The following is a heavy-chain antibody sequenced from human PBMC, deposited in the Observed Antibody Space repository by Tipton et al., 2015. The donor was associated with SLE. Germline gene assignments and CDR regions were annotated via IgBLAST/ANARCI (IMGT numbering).Heavy chain of an antibody. CDR1: GFTFSSYG. CDR2: ISYDGSNK. Sequence: SLRLSCAASGFTFSSYGMHWVRQAPGTGLEWVAVISYDGSNKYYADSVKGRFTISRDNSKNTLYLQMNSLRAEDTAVYYCAKTLSSGRWLQKAPFGYWGQRTLVTVSS. CDR3: AKTLSSGRWLQKAPFGY. D-gene: IGHD5-24*01. V-gene: IGHV3-30*18. J-gene: IGHJ4*02.